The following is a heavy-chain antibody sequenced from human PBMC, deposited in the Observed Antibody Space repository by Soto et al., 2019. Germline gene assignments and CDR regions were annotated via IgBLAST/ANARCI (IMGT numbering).Heavy chain of an antibody. J-gene: IGHJ4*02. Sequence: SGPTLVKPTQTLTLTCTFSGFSLSTSGVGVGWIRQPPGKALEWLALIYWDDDKRYSPSLKSRLTITKDTSKNQVVLTMTNMDPVDTATYYCAHTRHIVATMGFDYWGQGTLVTVSS. V-gene: IGHV2-5*02. CDR1: GFSLSTSGVG. CDR3: AHTRHIVATMGFDY. CDR2: IYWDDDK. D-gene: IGHD5-12*01.